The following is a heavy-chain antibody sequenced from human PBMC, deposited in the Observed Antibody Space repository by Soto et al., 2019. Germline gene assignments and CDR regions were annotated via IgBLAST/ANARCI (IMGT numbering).Heavy chain of an antibody. V-gene: IGHV3-23*01. CDR1: GFTFSDFA. J-gene: IGHJ6*02. CDR2: LSGSGAST. Sequence: GGSLRLSCAASGFTFSDFAMSWVRQAPGKGLEWVAGLSGSGASTYYAESVRGRFSISRDNAKNQMFLQMSSLRVEDTAVYYCAREGRSYSFYYGIRVWGQGTTVTVSS. CDR3: AREGRSYSFYYGIRV.